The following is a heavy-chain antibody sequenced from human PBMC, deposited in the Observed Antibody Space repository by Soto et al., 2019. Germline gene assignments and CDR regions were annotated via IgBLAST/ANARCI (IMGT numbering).Heavy chain of an antibody. CDR1: GFTFSDAW. V-gene: IGHV3-15*01. Sequence: GGSLRLSCAASGFTFSDAWMSWIRRPPGKGLEWVGRIRGKADGETTEYAAPLKGRFTISRDDSENTLYLQMNSLKTEDTAVYYCTTAHIPPASWAFNYWGQGALVTVSS. CDR2: IRGKADGETT. CDR3: TTAHIPPASWAFNY. J-gene: IGHJ4*02. D-gene: IGHD6-13*01.